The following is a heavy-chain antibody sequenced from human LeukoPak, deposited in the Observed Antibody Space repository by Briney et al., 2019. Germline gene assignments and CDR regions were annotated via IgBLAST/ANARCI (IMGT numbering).Heavy chain of an antibody. V-gene: IGHV3-53*04. J-gene: IGHJ4*02. CDR2: IYSGGST. CDR1: GFTVSSNY. CDR3: ARDLGNHYFDY. D-gene: IGHD4-23*01. Sequence: GGSLRLSGAASGFTVSSNYMSWVRQAPGKGLEWVSVIYSGGSTYYADSVKGRFTISRHNSKNTLYLQMNSLRAEDTAVYYCARDLGNHYFDYWGQGTLVTVSS.